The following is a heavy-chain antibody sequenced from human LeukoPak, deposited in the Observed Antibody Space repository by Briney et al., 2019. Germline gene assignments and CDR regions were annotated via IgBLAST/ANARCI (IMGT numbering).Heavy chain of an antibody. J-gene: IGHJ4*02. Sequence: GGSLRLSCAASGFTFSSYAMSWVRQAPGKGLEWVSAISGSGGSTYYADSVKGRFTISRDNSKNTLYLQMNSLRAEDTAVYYCAKFSTYYYDSSGYYSDYWGQGTLVTVSS. CDR3: AKFSTYYYDSSGYYSDY. V-gene: IGHV3-23*01. D-gene: IGHD3-22*01. CDR2: ISGSGGST. CDR1: GFTFSSYA.